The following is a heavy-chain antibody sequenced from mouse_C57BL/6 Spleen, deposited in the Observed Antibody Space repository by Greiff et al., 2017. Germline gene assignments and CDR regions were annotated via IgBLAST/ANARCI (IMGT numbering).Heavy chain of an antibody. D-gene: IGHD2-4*01. CDR3: ARMGDYDDYAMDY. J-gene: IGHJ4*01. Sequence: EVQLVESGGGLVKPGGSLKLSCAASGFTFSDYGMHWVRQAPEKGLEWVAYISSGSSTIYYAETLKGRVTLSIDNATNTPFLQMTSLRSEDTAMYYCARMGDYDDYAMDYWGQGTSVTVSS. CDR1: GFTFSDYG. CDR2: ISSGSSTI. V-gene: IGHV5-17*01.